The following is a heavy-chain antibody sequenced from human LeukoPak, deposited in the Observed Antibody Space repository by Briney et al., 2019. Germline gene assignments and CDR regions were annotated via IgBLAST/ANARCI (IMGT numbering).Heavy chain of an antibody. CDR3: ARDHMQLGPYYFDY. J-gene: IGHJ4*02. D-gene: IGHD6-6*01. V-gene: IGHV3-21*01. CDR2: ISSSSSYI. CDR1: GFTFSSYS. Sequence: GGSLRLSCAASGFTFSSYSMNWVRQAPGKGLEWVSSISSSSSYIYYADSVKGRFTISRDNAKNSLYLQMNSLRAEDTAVYYCARDHMQLGPYYFDYWGQGTLVTVSS.